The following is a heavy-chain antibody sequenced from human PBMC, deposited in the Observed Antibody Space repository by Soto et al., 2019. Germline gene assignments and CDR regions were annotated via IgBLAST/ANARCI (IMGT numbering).Heavy chain of an antibody. V-gene: IGHV4-59*01. Sequence: PSETLSLTCTVSGDSISSYYWSWIRQPPGKGLEWIGYIYYSGSTNYNPSLKSRVTISVDTSKNQFSLKLNSVTAADTAVYYCARDLWGFCGTDCYPLDVWGQGTRVTVSS. J-gene: IGHJ6*02. CDR1: GDSISSYY. CDR3: ARDLWGFCGTDCYPLDV. D-gene: IGHD2-21*02. CDR2: IYYSGST.